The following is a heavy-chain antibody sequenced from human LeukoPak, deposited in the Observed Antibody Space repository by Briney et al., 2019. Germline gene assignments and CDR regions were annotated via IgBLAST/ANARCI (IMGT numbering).Heavy chain of an antibody. CDR2: INHSGST. J-gene: IGHJ6*03. Sequence: PAETLSLTCAVYGGSFSGYYWSWIRQPPGKGLEWIGEINHSGSTNYNPSLKSRVTISVDTSKNQFSLKLSSVTAADTAVYYCARVWMVATIYDRYYYMDVWGKGTTVTVSS. D-gene: IGHD5-12*01. CDR3: ARVWMVATIYDRYYYMDV. V-gene: IGHV4-34*01. CDR1: GGSFSGYY.